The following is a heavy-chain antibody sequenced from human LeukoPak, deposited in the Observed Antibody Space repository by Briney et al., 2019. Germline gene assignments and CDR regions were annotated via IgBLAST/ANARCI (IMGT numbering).Heavy chain of an antibody. Sequence: GGSLRLSCTASGFTFGDYAMSWVRQAPGKGLEWVGFIRSKAYGGTTEYAASVKGRFTISRDDSKSTAYLQMNSLKTEDTAVYYCTVRYFDWLSLYYYGMGVWGKGTTVTVSS. V-gene: IGHV3-49*04. D-gene: IGHD3-9*01. J-gene: IGHJ6*04. CDR2: IRSKAYGGTT. CDR1: GFTFGDYA. CDR3: TVRYFDWLSLYYYGMGV.